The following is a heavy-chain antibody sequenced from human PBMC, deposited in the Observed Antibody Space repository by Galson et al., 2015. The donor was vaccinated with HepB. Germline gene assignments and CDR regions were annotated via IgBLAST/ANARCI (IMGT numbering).Heavy chain of an antibody. CDR1: GYTFTSYD. Sequence: SVKVSCKASGYTFTSYDINWVRQATGQGLEWMGWMNPNSGNTGYAQKFQGRVTMTRNTSISTAYMELSSLRSEDTAVYYCAAAPVGYYYMDVWGKGTTVTVSS. CDR2: MNPNSGNT. CDR3: AAAPVGYYYMDV. V-gene: IGHV1-8*01. J-gene: IGHJ6*03. D-gene: IGHD1-26*01.